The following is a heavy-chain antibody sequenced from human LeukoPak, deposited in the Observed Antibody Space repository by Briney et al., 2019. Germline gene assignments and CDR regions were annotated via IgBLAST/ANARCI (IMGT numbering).Heavy chain of an antibody. CDR2: INWNGGGT. Sequence: PGGSLRLSCAATGFTFKDYGMHWVRQPPGKGVEWVSSINWNGGGTDYADSVKGRFTISRDNAKNSLYLQLSSLRPEDTALYYCAKHMRATNTYSFFGLDVWGQGTTVTVSS. D-gene: IGHD1-26*01. CDR3: AKHMRATNTYSFFGLDV. J-gene: IGHJ6*02. V-gene: IGHV3-9*01. CDR1: GFTFKDYG.